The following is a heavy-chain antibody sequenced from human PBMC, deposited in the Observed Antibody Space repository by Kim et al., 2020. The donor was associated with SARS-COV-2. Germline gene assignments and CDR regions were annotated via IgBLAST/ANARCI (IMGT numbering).Heavy chain of an antibody. CDR2: IYYSGST. CDR3: ARRARHCSGGSCYGDNYYCYGMDV. CDR1: GGSISSSSYY. Sequence: SETLSLTCTVSGGSISSSSYYWGWIRQPPGKGLEWIGSIYYSGSTYYNPSLKSRVTISVDTSKNQFSLKLSSVTAADTAVYYCARRARHCSGGSCYGDNYYCYGMDVWGQGTTVTVSS. J-gene: IGHJ6*02. V-gene: IGHV4-39*01. D-gene: IGHD2-15*01.